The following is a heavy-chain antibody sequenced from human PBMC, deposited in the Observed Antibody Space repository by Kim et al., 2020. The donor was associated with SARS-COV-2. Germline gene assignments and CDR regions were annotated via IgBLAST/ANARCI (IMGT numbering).Heavy chain of an antibody. CDR2: ISSSGSTI. CDR3: ARESSITIFGVVMGDAFDS. CDR1: GFTFSSYE. V-gene: IGHV3-48*03. D-gene: IGHD3-3*01. J-gene: IGHJ3*02. Sequence: GGSLRLSCAASGFTFSSYEMNWVRQAPGKGLEWVSYISSSGSTIYYADSVKGRFTISRDNAKNSLYLQMNSLRAEDTAVYYCARESSITIFGVVMGDAFDSWGQGTMVTVSS.